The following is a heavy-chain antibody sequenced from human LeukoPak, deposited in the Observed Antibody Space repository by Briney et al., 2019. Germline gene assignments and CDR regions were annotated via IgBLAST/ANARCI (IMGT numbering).Heavy chain of an antibody. CDR3: ARMNPFRDAFDI. Sequence: SETLSLTCAVYGGSFSGYYWSWIRQPPGKGLEWIGEINHSGSTNYNPSLKSRVTISVDTSKNQFSLKLSSVTAADTAVYYCARMNPFRDAFDIWGQGTMVTVSS. V-gene: IGHV4-34*01. J-gene: IGHJ3*02. CDR2: INHSGST. D-gene: IGHD1-14*01. CDR1: GGSFSGYY.